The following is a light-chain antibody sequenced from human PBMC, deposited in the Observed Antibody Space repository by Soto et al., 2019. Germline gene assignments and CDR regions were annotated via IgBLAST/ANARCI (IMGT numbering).Light chain of an antibody. J-gene: IGKJ4*01. V-gene: IGKV3-20*01. Sequence: LTPSPATLSVSPGARATLSCRASQSVSSHLAWYQQKPGQAPRLLIYGASSRATGIPDRFSGSGSGTDFTLTISRLEPEDFAVYYCQQYGSSPLTFGGGTKVDIK. CDR3: QQYGSSPLT. CDR2: GAS. CDR1: QSVSSH.